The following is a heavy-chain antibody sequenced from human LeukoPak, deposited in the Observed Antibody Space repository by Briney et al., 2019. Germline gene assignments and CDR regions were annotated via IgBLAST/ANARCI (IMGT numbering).Heavy chain of an antibody. CDR3: AKQYSSGWYGDYYYMDV. CDR2: IWYDGSNK. J-gene: IGHJ6*03. Sequence: PAGGSLRLSCAASGFTFSSYGMHWVRQAPGKGLEWVAVIWYDGSNKYYADSVKGRFTISRDNSKNTLYLQMNSLRAEDTAVYYCAKQYSSGWYGDYYYMDVWGKGTTVTVSS. CDR1: GFTFSSYG. V-gene: IGHV3-33*06. D-gene: IGHD6-19*01.